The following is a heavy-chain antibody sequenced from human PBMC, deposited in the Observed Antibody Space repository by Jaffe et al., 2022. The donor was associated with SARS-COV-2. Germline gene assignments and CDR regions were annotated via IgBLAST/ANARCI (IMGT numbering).Heavy chain of an antibody. CDR3: ARGVREYIYGDDY. CDR1: GFTFSTYS. J-gene: IGHJ4*02. V-gene: IGHV3-48*01. Sequence: DVQLVESGGGLVQPGGSLRLSCTASGFTFSTYSMNWVRQAPGKGLEWISYISSRSTTIYYADSVKGRFTISRDDAKNSLYLQMNSLRAEDTAVYYCARGVREYIYGDDYWGQGTLVTVSS. CDR2: ISSRSTTI. D-gene: IGHD5-18*01.